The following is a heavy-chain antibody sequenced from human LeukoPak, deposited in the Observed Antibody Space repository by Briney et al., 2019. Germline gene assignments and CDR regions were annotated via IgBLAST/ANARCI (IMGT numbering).Heavy chain of an antibody. CDR3: ARGHNSFDI. D-gene: IGHD2/OR15-2a*01. CDR2: SRNKANSDTT. V-gene: IGHV3-72*01. J-gene: IGHJ3*02. CDR1: GFTLSDHF. Sequence: GGSLTLSCAASGFTLSDHFMVCVRHAPGKGLEWVGRSRNKANSDTTVYAASVKGRFTISRDDSANSLYLQMNSLEFEDTAVYFCARGHNSFDIWGQGTMVTVSS.